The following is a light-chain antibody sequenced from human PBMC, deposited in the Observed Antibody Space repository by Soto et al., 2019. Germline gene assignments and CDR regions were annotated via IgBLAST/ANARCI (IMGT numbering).Light chain of an antibody. V-gene: IGKV3-20*01. CDR2: GAS. CDR3: QQYGSSPMYS. Sequence: DIVLTQSPCTLSLSPGERDTLSCRASQNVSSNYLAWYQQKPGQTPRLLIYGASRRAANIPDRFSGSGSGTDFTLTISRLEPEDFAVYSCQQYGSSPMYSFGQGTNLEIK. J-gene: IGKJ2*03. CDR1: QNVSSNY.